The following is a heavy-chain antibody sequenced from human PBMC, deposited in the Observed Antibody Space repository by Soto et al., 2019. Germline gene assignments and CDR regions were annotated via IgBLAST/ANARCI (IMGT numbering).Heavy chain of an antibody. D-gene: IGHD3-10*01. Sequence: GGSLRLSCAASGFTFSSYGMHLVRQAPGKGLEWVAVISFDGTNKYYADSVKGRFTISRDNSKNTLYLQMNTLRPEDTAIYYCARAAMITFMVSYWGQGTLVTVSS. CDR2: ISFDGTNK. CDR1: GFTFSSYG. CDR3: ARAAMITFMVSY. V-gene: IGHV3-30*03. J-gene: IGHJ4*02.